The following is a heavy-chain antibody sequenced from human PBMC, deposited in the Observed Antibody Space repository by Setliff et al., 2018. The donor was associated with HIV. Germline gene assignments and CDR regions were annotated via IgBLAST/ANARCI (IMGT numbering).Heavy chain of an antibody. CDR3: ARDSRDIVVVIAPEPEPYYYYGMDV. CDR1: GYTFTSYG. V-gene: IGHV1-18*01. Sequence: ASVKVSCKASGYTFTSYGISWVRQAPGQGLEWMGWINTYNGNTNYAQKVQGRVTMTTDTSTTTAYMELRSLRSDDTAEYYCARDSRDIVVVIAPEPEPYYYYGMDVWGEGTTVTVSS. D-gene: IGHD2-15*01. CDR2: INTYNGNT. J-gene: IGHJ6*04.